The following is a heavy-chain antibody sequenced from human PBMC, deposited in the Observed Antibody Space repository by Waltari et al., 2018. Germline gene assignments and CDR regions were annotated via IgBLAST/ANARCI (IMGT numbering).Heavy chain of an antibody. CDR3: ARGMPPGAARPGFDY. V-gene: IGHV4-34*01. CDR2: INHSGST. D-gene: IGHD6-6*01. CDR1: GGSFSGYY. Sequence: QVQLQQWGAGLLKPSETLSLTCAVYGGSFSGYYWSWIRQPPGKGLEWIGEINHSGSTNYNPSLKSRVTISVDTSKNQFSLKLSSVTAADTAVYYCARGMPPGAARPGFDYWGQGTLVTVSS. J-gene: IGHJ4*02.